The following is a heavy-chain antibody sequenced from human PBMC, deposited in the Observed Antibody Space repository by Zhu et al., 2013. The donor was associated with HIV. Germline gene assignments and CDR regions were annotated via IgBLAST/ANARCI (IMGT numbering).Heavy chain of an antibody. V-gene: IGHV1-18*01. CDR2: ISGYNGTT. J-gene: IGHJ3*01. Sequence: VQLVQSGPEVRKPGASVKVSCKASGYTFTSFGVTWVRQAPGQGLEWMGWISGYNGTTKYEQNLQDRAAMTTDTSTNTAYLELKTLKPEDTAVYFXARSWAVAPIGVFDFWGPG. CDR3: ARSWAVAPIGVFDF. D-gene: IGHD2-15*01. CDR1: GYTFTSFG.